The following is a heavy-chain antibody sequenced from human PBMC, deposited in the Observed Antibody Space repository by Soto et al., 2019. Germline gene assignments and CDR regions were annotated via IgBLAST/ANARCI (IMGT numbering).Heavy chain of an antibody. CDR2: IYYSGST. Sequence: PSETLSLSCTVSGGSISSYYWSWIRQPPGKGLEWIGYIYYSGSTNYNPSLKSRVTISVDTSKNQFSLKLSSVTAADTALYYCARHLNYYDRPSGMDVWGQGTTVTVSS. V-gene: IGHV4-59*08. D-gene: IGHD3-22*01. CDR1: GGSISSYY. J-gene: IGHJ6*02. CDR3: ARHLNYYDRPSGMDV.